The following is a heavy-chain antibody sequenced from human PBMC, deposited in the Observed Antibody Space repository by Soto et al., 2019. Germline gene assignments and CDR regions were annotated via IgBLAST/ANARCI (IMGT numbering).Heavy chain of an antibody. Sequence: PGGSLRLSCAASGFTFSSYSMNWVRQAPGKGLEWVSSISSSSSYIYYADSVKGRFTISRDNSKNTLYLQMNSLRAEDTAVYYCASEYYDFWSGYANYGMDVWGQGTTVTVSS. CDR2: ISSSSSYI. CDR1: GFTFSSYS. V-gene: IGHV3-21*04. J-gene: IGHJ6*02. D-gene: IGHD3-3*01. CDR3: ASEYYDFWSGYANYGMDV.